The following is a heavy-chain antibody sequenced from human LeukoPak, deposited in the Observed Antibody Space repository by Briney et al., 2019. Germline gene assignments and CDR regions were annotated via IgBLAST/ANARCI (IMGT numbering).Heavy chain of an antibody. V-gene: IGHV3-15*07. CDR1: GFTFSNAW. D-gene: IGHD3-22*01. CDR2: IKSKTDGGTT. CDR3: AAGADYYDSSGYYIGYYYYGMDV. Sequence: GGSLRLSCAASGFTFSNAWMNWVRQAPGKGLEWVGRIKSKTDGGTTDYAAPVKGRFTISRDDSKNTLYLQMNSLRAEDTAVYYCAAGADYYDSSGYYIGYYYYGMDVWGQGTTVTVSS. J-gene: IGHJ6*02.